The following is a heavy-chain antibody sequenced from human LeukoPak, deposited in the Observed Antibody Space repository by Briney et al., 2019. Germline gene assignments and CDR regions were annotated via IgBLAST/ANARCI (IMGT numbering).Heavy chain of an antibody. V-gene: IGHV3-66*02. CDR1: GFTVSSNY. CDR2: IYSGGST. J-gene: IGHJ4*02. CDR3: ARENGDYELGYFDY. D-gene: IGHD4-17*01. Sequence: AGGSLRLSCAASGFTVSSNYMSWVRQAPGKGLEWVSVIYSGGSTYYADSVKGRFTISRDNSKNMLYLQMNSLRAEDTAVYYCARENGDYELGYFDYWGQGTLVTVSS.